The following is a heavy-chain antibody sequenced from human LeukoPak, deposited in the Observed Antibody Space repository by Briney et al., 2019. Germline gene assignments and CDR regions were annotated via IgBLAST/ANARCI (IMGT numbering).Heavy chain of an antibody. CDR1: GYTFTSYD. Sequence: ASVKVSCKTSGYTFTSYDINWVRQATGQGLEWMGWMNPNSGNTGYAQKFQGRVTMTRDTSISTAYMELSSLRSGDTAVYYCARCNITVAGIQTYNWFDPWGQGTLVTVSS. J-gene: IGHJ5*02. CDR3: ARCNITVAGIQTYNWFDP. D-gene: IGHD6-19*01. CDR2: MNPNSGNT. V-gene: IGHV1-8*01.